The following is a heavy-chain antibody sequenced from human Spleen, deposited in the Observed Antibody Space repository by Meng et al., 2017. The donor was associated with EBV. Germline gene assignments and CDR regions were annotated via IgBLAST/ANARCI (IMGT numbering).Heavy chain of an antibody. J-gene: IGHJ2*01. V-gene: IGHV4-34*01. Sequence: ESHNSWPVLFTLHETLSSYCNVSGGPFDGYSCNWLRQPPGKGLELMGEINHSGNPKYNPSLKSRVTISVDTSKNEFSLQLNSVTAADTAIYFCTRLGGSFDFWIWGPGNLV. D-gene: IGHD3-3*01. CDR2: INHSGNP. CDR3: TRLGGSFDFWI. CDR1: GGPFDGYS.